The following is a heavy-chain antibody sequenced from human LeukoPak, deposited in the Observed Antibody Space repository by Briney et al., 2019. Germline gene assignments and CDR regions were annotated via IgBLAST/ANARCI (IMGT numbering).Heavy chain of an antibody. D-gene: IGHD6-19*01. V-gene: IGHV4-59*11. Sequence: PSETLSLTCTVSGGSIRSHYWSWIRQAPGKGLEWIGYIYYSGSTNYNPSLKSRVTISVDTSKNQFSLKLSSVTAADTAVYYCARVIGDIAVSGTCWFDPWGQGTLVTVSS. CDR2: IYYSGST. J-gene: IGHJ5*02. CDR3: ARVIGDIAVSGTCWFDP. CDR1: GGSIRSHY.